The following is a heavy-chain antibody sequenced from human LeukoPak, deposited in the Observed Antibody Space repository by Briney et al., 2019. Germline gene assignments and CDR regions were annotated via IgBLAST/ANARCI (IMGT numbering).Heavy chain of an antibody. V-gene: IGHV3-33*01. CDR3: ARDGSKYSGCYHDY. CDR2: IWYDGSNK. J-gene: IGHJ4*02. Sequence: GGSLRLSCAASGFTFSSYAMHWVRQAPGKGLEWVAVIWYDGSNKYYADSVKGRFTISRDTAKNTLYLLMNSLRAEDTAVYYCARDGSKYSGCYHDYWGQGTLVTVSS. CDR1: GFTFSSYA. D-gene: IGHD1-26*01.